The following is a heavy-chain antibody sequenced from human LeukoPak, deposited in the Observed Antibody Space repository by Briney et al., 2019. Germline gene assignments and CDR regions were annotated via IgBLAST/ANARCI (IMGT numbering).Heavy chain of an antibody. CDR2: INHSGST. CDR1: GGSFSGYY. J-gene: IGHJ6*02. Sequence: SETLSLTCAVYGGSFSGYYWSWIRQPPGKGLEWIGEINHSGSTNYNPSLKSRVTISVDTSKNQFSLKLSSVTAADTAVYYCARATEFRGWYPPYYYGMDVWGQGTTVTVSS. CDR3: ARATEFRGWYPPYYYGMDV. D-gene: IGHD6-19*01. V-gene: IGHV4-34*01.